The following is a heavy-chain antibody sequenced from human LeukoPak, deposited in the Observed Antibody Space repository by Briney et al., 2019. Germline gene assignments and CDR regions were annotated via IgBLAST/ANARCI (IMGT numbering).Heavy chain of an antibody. Sequence: GGSLRLSCVVSEFTFSSNWMIWVRQAPGKGLEWVANIKSDGSEKYYADSVKGRFTISRDNAKNSLYRQVNSLKAEDTAVYYCASGSGWRQLYWGQGTLVTVSP. CDR1: EFTFSSNW. V-gene: IGHV3-7*01. CDR2: IKSDGSEK. J-gene: IGHJ4*02. D-gene: IGHD5-24*01. CDR3: ASGSGWRQLY.